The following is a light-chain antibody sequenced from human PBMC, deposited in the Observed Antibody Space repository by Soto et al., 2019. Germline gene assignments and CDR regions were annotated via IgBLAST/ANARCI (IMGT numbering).Light chain of an antibody. CDR3: QQRHSTPLT. Sequence: DIQMTQSPSSLSASVGDRVTITCRASQSISSYLNWYQQKPGKAPKLLIYAASSLQSGVPSRFSGSGSGTDFTLTIRSLQPEDFATYYCQQRHSTPLTFGGGTKVEIK. CDR2: AAS. V-gene: IGKV1-39*01. CDR1: QSISSY. J-gene: IGKJ4*01.